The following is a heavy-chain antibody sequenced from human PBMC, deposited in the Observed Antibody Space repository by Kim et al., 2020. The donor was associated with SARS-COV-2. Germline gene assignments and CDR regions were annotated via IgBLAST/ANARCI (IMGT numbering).Heavy chain of an antibody. V-gene: IGHV3-9*01. Sequence: GGSLRLSCAASGFTFDDYAMHWVRQAPGKGLEWVSGISWNSGSIGYADSVKGRFTISRDNAKNSLYLQMNSLRAEDTALYYCATLTQNDYWGQGTLVTVS. CDR2: ISWNSGSI. D-gene: IGHD3-16*01. CDR3: ATLTQNDY. CDR1: GFTFDDYA. J-gene: IGHJ4*02.